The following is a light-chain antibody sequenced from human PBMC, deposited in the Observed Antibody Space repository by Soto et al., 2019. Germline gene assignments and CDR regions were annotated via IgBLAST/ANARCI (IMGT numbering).Light chain of an antibody. CDR1: SSDVGGYDY. Sequence: QFVLSQPPSVSGSLGHSITNSCAGNSSDVGGYDYASWYQQHPAKAPTRMINDVSNRPSGVSNRFSGSTPGNTASLTIPGLQAEEDADYCWSQHASNSACSVFGTGSKVTVL. CDR3: SQHASNSACSV. CDR2: DVS. J-gene: IGLJ1*01. V-gene: IGLV2-14*01.